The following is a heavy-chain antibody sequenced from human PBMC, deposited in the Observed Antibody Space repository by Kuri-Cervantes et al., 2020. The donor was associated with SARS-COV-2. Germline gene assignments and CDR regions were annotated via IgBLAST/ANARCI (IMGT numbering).Heavy chain of an antibody. D-gene: IGHD6-13*01. J-gene: IGHJ6*03. CDR3: ARDPAAGLYYYYMDV. Sequence: GGSLRLSCEASRLTFTSFAMHWVRQAPGRGLEWVANIKQDGSEKYYVDSVKGRFTISRDSAKNSLYLQMNSLRAEDTAVYYCARDPAAGLYYYYMDVWGKGTTVTVSS. CDR2: IKQDGSEK. V-gene: IGHV3-7*01. CDR1: RLTFTSFA.